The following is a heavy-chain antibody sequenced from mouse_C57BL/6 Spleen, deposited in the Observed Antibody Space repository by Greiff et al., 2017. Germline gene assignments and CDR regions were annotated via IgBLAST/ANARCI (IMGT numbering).Heavy chain of an antibody. CDR3: ARSYYYGSCCWYCDV. Sequence: VQLQQSGAELARPGASVKLSCKASGYTFTSYGISWVKQRTGQGLEWIGEIYPRSGNTYYNEKFKGKATLTADKSSSTAYMELRSLTSEDSAVYFCARSYYYGSCCWYCDVWGTGTTVTVSS. CDR1: GYTFTSYG. V-gene: IGHV1-81*01. J-gene: IGHJ1*03. CDR2: IYPRSGNT. D-gene: IGHD1-1*01.